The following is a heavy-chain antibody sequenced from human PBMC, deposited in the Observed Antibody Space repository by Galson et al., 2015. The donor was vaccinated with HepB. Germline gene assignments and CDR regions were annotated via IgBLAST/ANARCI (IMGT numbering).Heavy chain of an antibody. CDR3: ARGWYYDILTGYSYYYGMDV. V-gene: IGHV1-18*04. CDR2: ISAYNGNT. J-gene: IGHJ6*02. Sequence: QSGAEVKKPGASVKVSCKASGYTFTSYGISWVRQAPGQGLEWMGWISAYNGNTNYAQKLQGRVTMTTDTSTSTAYMELRSLRSDDTAVYYCARGWYYDILTGYSYYYGMDVWGQGTTVTVSS. CDR1: GYTFTSYG. D-gene: IGHD3-9*01.